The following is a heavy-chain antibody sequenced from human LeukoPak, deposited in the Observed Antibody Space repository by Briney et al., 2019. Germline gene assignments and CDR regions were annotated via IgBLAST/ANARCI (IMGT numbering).Heavy chain of an antibody. V-gene: IGHV3-30*02. Sequence: GGTLRLSCAASVFTFSSYSMNWVRQAPGKGLEWVAFIRHDGSIKNYADSVKGRSTSYRDNSKAKLYLQMNSLTAEDTAVYYCAKVSLADIDYWGQGTLVTVSS. J-gene: IGHJ4*02. CDR1: VFTFSSYS. D-gene: IGHD3-16*01. CDR2: IRHDGSIK. CDR3: AKVSLADIDY.